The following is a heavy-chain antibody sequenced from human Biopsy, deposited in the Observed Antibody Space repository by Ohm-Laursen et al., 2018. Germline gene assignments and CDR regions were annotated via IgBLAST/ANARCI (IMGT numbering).Heavy chain of an antibody. Sequence: SSVKVSCKVSGGTFSNSAISWVRQAPGQGLEWVGRIVPILGHPNYAQRFQGRVSITADKSTTYVYMELSRLTSGDTAVYYCAGDADGYYTEFDYWGPGTLVTVSS. CDR2: IVPILGHP. J-gene: IGHJ4*02. CDR3: AGDADGYYTEFDY. CDR1: GGTFSNSA. D-gene: IGHD3-3*01. V-gene: IGHV1-69*04.